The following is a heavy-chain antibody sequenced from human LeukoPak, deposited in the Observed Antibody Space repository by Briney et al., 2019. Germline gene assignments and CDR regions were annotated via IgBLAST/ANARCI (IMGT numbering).Heavy chain of an antibody. CDR3: AKDGNWARFEN. Sequence: HSGGSLRLSCAASGFTFSSFAMSWVRQAPGKGLEWVASVSGGGRSKYYIDAVKGRFTVSRDNSKNTVYLQMSSLRTVDTAIYYCAKDGNWARFENWGQGTLVTVSS. D-gene: IGHD7-27*01. J-gene: IGHJ4*02. V-gene: IGHV3-23*01. CDR1: GFTFSSFA. CDR2: VSGGGRSK.